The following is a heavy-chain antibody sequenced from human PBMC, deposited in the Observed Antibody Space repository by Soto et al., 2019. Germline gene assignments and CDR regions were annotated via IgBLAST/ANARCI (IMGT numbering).Heavy chain of an antibody. Sequence: VQLVESGGGVVQPGRSLRLSCAASGFTFSSYGMHWVRQAPGKGLEWVAVIWYDGSNKYYADSVKGRFTISRDNSKNTLYLQMNSLRAEDTAVYYCARDGFFSSSSIDYWGQGTLVTVSS. CDR3: ARDGFFSSSSIDY. D-gene: IGHD6-6*01. J-gene: IGHJ4*02. CDR2: IWYDGSNK. V-gene: IGHV3-33*01. CDR1: GFTFSSYG.